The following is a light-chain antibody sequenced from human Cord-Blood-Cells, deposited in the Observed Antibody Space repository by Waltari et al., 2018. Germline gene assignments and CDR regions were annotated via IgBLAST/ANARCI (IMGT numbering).Light chain of an antibody. CDR1: QSISSY. CDR3: QQSYSTPPYT. V-gene: IGKV1-39*01. J-gene: IGKJ2*01. Sequence: DLQMTQSPTSLSAPAGDSVTITCRASQSISSYLNWYQQKPGKAPKLLIYAASSLQSGVPSRFSGSGSGTDFTLTISSLQPEDFATYYCQQSYSTPPYTFGQGTKLEIK. CDR2: AAS.